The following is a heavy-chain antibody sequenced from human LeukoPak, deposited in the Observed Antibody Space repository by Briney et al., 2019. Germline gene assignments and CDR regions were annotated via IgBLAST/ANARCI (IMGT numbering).Heavy chain of an antibody. CDR1: GVTFSSYE. V-gene: IGHV3-48*03. CDR2: ISSSGSTI. CDR3: ARKGYNSMADY. Sequence: GGSLRLSCAASGVTFSSYEMNWVRQAPGKGLEWVSYISSSGSTIYYADSVKGRFTISRDNTKNSLYLQMNSLRAEDKAVYYCARKGYNSMADYWGQGTLVTVSS. J-gene: IGHJ4*02. D-gene: IGHD5-24*01.